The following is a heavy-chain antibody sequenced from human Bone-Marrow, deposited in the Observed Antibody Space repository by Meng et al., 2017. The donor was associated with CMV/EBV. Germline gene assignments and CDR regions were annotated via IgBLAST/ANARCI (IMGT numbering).Heavy chain of an antibody. J-gene: IGHJ6*02. CDR3: AADSPYGGTNSGYYYYGMDV. D-gene: IGHD4-23*01. CDR2: IVVGSGNT. V-gene: IGHV1-58*01. Sequence: SVKVSCKASGFTFTSSAVQWVRQARGQRLEWIGWIVVGSGNTNYAQKFQERVTITRDMSTSTAYMELSSMRSEDTAVYYCAADSPYGGTNSGYYYYGMDVWGQGTTDTVSS. CDR1: GFTFTSSA.